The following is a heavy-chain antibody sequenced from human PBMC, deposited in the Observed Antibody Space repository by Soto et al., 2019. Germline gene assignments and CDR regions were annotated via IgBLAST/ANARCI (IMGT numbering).Heavy chain of an antibody. CDR2: IGGSGRFT. V-gene: IGHV3-23*01. J-gene: IGHJ4*02. D-gene: IGHD4-17*01. CDR1: GFKFRSYA. Sequence: PGGSLRLSCVASGFKFRSYAMSWVRQAPGKGLEWVSTIGGSGRFTNYTDSVKGRFTLSRDNFRNTVYMQMNSLSSDDTATYYCAKDLSDADYPLYFFDSWGQGTLVTVSS. CDR3: AKDLSDADYPLYFFDS.